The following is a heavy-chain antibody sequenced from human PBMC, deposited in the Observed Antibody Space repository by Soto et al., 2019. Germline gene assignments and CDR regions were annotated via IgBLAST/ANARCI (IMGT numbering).Heavy chain of an antibody. J-gene: IGHJ6*02. CDR1: GGSISSSSYY. D-gene: IGHD3-3*01. CDR2: IYYSGST. CDR3: ARTYSYYVFWGEKGYYYGMDV. V-gene: IGHV4-39*01. Sequence: SETLSLTCTVSGGSISSSSYYWGWIRQPPGKGLEWIGSIYYSGSTYYNPSLKSRVTISVDTSKNQFSLKLSSVTAADTAVYYCARTYSYYVFWGEKGYYYGMDVWGQGTTVTVSS.